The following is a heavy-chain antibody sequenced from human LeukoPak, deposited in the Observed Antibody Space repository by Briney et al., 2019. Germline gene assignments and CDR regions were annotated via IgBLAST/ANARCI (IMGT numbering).Heavy chain of an antibody. CDR2: IIPILGIA. CDR3: ARRSAGDAFDI. Sequence: SVKVSCKASGGTFSSYTISWVRQAPGQGLEWMGRIIPILGIANYAQKFQGRVTITADKSTSTAYMELRSLRSEDTAVYYCARRSAGDAFDIWGQGTMVTVSS. V-gene: IGHV1-69*02. CDR1: GGTFSSYT. D-gene: IGHD6-19*01. J-gene: IGHJ3*02.